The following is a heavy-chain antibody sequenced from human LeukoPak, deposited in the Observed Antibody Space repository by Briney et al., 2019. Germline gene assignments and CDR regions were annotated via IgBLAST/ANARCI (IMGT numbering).Heavy chain of an antibody. D-gene: IGHD6-19*01. CDR2: INAGNGNT. V-gene: IGHV1-3*01. CDR3: ARGIAVAGPYYFDY. Sequence: ASVMVCCKASGYTFTSYAMHWVRQAPGQRLEWMGWINAGNGNTKYSQKFQGRVTITRDTSASTAYMELSSLTSEGTAVYYCARGIAVAGPYYFDYWGQGTLVTVSS. CDR1: GYTFTSYA. J-gene: IGHJ4*02.